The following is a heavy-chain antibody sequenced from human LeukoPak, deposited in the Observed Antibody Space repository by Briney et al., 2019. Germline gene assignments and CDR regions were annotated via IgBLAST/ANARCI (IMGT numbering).Heavy chain of an antibody. CDR1: DDSIISSSYY. V-gene: IGHV4-39*01. D-gene: IGHD3-22*01. CDR2: IFFRGNT. Sequence: PSETLSLTCSVSDDSIISSSYYWGWIRQPPGKGLEWIGIIFFRGNTNYSPSLKSRVTMSVDTSKKQFSLNLKSVTAADTAVYYCARHRDVSGYYALDYWGQGALVTVS. J-gene: IGHJ4*02. CDR3: ARHRDVSGYYALDY.